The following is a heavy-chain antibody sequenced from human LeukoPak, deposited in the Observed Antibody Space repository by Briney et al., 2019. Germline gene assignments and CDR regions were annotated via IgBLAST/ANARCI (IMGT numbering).Heavy chain of an antibody. CDR1: GFTVSTNC. J-gene: IGHJ4*02. V-gene: IGHV3-53*04. CDR2: IYSGGTT. D-gene: IGHD5-18*01. CDR3: ARVDTVMAYYFDL. Sequence: GGSLRLSCAASGFTVSTNCMTWVRQAPGKGLEWVSTIYSGGTTYYADSVMGRFTISRHNSRNTLYLQMNSPRAEDTAVYYCARVDTVMAYYFDLWGQGTLVTVSS.